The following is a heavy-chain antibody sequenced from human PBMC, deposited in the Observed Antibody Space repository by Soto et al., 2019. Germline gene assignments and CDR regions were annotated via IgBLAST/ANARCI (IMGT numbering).Heavy chain of an antibody. V-gene: IGHV3-23*01. Sequence: EVQLLESGGGLVQPGGSLRLSCAASGFTFTNYVMSWVRQAPGKGLEWVSAITVSGGDTYYADSVKGRFTISRDNPKNPLYLEMNSLRAEDTAVDYCAKGSADTRPYYFDSWGRGTLVTVSS. J-gene: IGHJ4*02. CDR3: AKGSADTRPYYFDS. CDR1: GFTFTNYV. D-gene: IGHD2-2*01. CDR2: ITVSGGDT.